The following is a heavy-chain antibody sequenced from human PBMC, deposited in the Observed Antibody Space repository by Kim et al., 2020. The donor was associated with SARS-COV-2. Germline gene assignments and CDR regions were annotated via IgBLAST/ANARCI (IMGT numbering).Heavy chain of an antibody. J-gene: IGHJ4*02. CDR3: ARVRFLSYYYDSSGYFDY. D-gene: IGHD3-22*01. CDR1: GGTFSSYA. CDR2: IIPIFGTA. V-gene: IGHV1-69*13. Sequence: SVKVSCKASGGTFSSYAISWVRQAPGQGLEWMGGIIPIFGTANYAQKFQGRVTITADESTSTAYMELSSLRSEDTAVYYCARVRFLSYYYDSSGYFDYWGQGTLVTVSS.